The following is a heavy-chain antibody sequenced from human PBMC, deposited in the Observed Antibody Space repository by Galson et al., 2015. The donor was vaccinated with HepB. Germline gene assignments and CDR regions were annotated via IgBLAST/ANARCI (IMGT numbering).Heavy chain of an antibody. CDR2: IYPGDSDT. V-gene: IGHV5-51*04. CDR1: GYSFTSYW. D-gene: IGHD3-22*01. CDR3: ARVNYDSSGYYYLFDY. J-gene: IGHJ4*02. Sequence: QSGAEVKKPGESPKISCKGSGYSFTSYWIGWVRQMPGKGLEWMGIIYPGDSDTRYSPSFQGQVTISADKPISTAYLQWSSLKASDTAMYYCARVNYDSSGYYYLFDYWGQGTLVTVSS.